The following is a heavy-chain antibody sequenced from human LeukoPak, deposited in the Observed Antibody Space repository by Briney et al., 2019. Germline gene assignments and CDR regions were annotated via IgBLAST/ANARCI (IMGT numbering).Heavy chain of an antibody. Sequence: HGESLRISFKGSGXRFTSYWIGWVRQMPGKGLEWMGIIYPGDSDTRYSPSFQGQVTISADKSISTAYLQWSSLKASDTAMYYCARPSGYSPNDAFDIWGQGTMVTVSS. CDR2: IYPGDSDT. D-gene: IGHD5-18*01. CDR3: ARPSGYSPNDAFDI. V-gene: IGHV5-51*01. J-gene: IGHJ3*02. CDR1: GXRFTSYW.